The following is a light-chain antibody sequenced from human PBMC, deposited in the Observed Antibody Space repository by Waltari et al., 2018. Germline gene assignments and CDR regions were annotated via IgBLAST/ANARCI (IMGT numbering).Light chain of an antibody. CDR1: TSDVGGFLY. CDR2: DVS. J-gene: IGLJ1*01. V-gene: IGLV2-11*01. CDR3: CSYAGSYTYV. Sequence: QSALTQPRSVSGSPGQSVTIPCPGTTSDVGGFLYFSWFQQHPGQAPKLIIYDVSERPSGVPDRFSGSKSDNTASLTISGLQAEDEADYYCCSYAGSYTYVFGSGTKVTVL.